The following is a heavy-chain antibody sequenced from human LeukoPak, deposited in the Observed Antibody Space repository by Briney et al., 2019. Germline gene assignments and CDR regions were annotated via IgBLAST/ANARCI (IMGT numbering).Heavy chain of an antibody. V-gene: IGHV1-69*05. CDR3: ARDRRYYYGSGSPNWFDP. Sequence: SVKVSCKASGGTFSSYAISWVRQAPGQVLEWMGGIIPIFGTANYAQKFQGRVTITTDESTSTAYMELSSLRSEDPAVYYCARDRRYYYGSGSPNWFDPWGQGTLVTVSS. D-gene: IGHD3-10*01. CDR1: GGTFSSYA. J-gene: IGHJ5*02. CDR2: IIPIFGTA.